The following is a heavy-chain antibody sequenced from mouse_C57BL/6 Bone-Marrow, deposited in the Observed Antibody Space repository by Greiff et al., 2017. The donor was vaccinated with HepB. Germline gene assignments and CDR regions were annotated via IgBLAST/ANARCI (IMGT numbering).Heavy chain of an antibody. CDR2: IYPSDSET. CDR1: GYTFTSYW. J-gene: IGHJ4*01. V-gene: IGHV1-61*01. D-gene: IGHD2-5*01. Sequence: QVQLQQPGAELVRPGSSVKLSCKASGYTFTSYWMDLVKQRPGQGLEWIGNIYPSDSETHYNQKFKDKATLTVDKSSSTAYMQLSSLTSEDSAVYYCARRYSNYDSAIDYWGQGTSVTVSS. CDR3: ARRYSNYDSAIDY.